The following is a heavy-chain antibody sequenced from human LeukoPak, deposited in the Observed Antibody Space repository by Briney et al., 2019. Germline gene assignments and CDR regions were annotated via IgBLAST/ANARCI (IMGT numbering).Heavy chain of an antibody. V-gene: IGHV1-2*02. J-gene: IGHJ4*02. Sequence: ASVKVSCKASGYTFSDYFMHWVRQAPGQGLEWMGWINPNSGGTHHAQRFQGRLTMTRDTSISTAYMELRRLRSDDTAAYYCARAPQLRYFDCFLSFDSWGQGSLVTVSS. D-gene: IGHD3-9*01. CDR2: INPNSGGT. CDR1: GYTFSDYF. CDR3: ARAPQLRYFDCFLSFDS.